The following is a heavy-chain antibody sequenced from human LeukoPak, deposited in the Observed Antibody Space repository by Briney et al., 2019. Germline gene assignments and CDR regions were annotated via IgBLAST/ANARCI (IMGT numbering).Heavy chain of an antibody. J-gene: IGHJ4*02. CDR1: GFTFSSYG. Sequence: GGSLRPSCAASGFTFSSYGMHWVRQAPGKGLEWVAVIWYDGSNKYYADSVKGRFTISRDNSKNTLYLQMNSLRAEDTAVYYCARPGPPGGYSYGLGTLDYWGQGTLVTVSS. V-gene: IGHV3-33*01. CDR3: ARPGPPGGYSYGLGTLDY. CDR2: IWYDGSNK. D-gene: IGHD5-18*01.